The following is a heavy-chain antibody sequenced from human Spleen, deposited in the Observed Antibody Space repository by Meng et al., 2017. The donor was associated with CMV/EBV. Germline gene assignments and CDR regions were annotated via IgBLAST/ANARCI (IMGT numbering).Heavy chain of an antibody. Sequence: SETLSLTCTVSGGSISSGDYYWSWIRQPPGKGLEWIGYIYYSGSTYYNPSLKSRVTISVDTSKNQFSLKLSSVTAADTAVYYCARDPEQTGYSSRGVDYWGQGTLVTVSS. J-gene: IGHJ4*02. V-gene: IGHV4-30-4*08. CDR3: ARDPEQTGYSSRGVDY. CDR2: IYYSGST. D-gene: IGHD6-13*01. CDR1: GGSISSGDYY.